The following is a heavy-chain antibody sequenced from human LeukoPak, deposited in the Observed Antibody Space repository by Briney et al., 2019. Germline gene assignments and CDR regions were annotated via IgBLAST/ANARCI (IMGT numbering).Heavy chain of an antibody. CDR2: ISSSGSTI. Sequence: PGGSLRLSCAASGFTFSDYYMSWIRQAPGKGLEWVSYISSSGSTIYYADSVKGRFTISRDNAKNSLYLQMNSLRAEDTAVYYCARQWFSTIFGVVTTHDAFDIWGQGTMVTVSS. J-gene: IGHJ3*02. CDR1: GFTFSDYY. V-gene: IGHV3-11*04. CDR3: ARQWFSTIFGVVTTHDAFDI. D-gene: IGHD3-3*01.